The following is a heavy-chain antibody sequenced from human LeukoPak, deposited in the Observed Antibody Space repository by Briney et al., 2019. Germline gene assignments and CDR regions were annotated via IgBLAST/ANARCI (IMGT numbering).Heavy chain of an antibody. Sequence: RSGGSLRLSCAASGFTFEDYAMHWVRQAPGKGLEWVSGINWNGGSTGYADSVKGRFTISRDNAKNSLYLQMNSLRAEDTALYYCARGDIVVVPAAGPKYYFDYWGQGTLVTVSS. V-gene: IGHV3-20*04. D-gene: IGHD2-2*01. CDR1: GFTFEDYA. CDR2: INWNGGST. CDR3: ARGDIVVVPAAGPKYYFDY. J-gene: IGHJ4*02.